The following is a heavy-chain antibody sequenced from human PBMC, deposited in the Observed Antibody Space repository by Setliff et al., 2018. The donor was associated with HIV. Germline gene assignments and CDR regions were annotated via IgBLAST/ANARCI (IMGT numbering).Heavy chain of an antibody. CDR2: IIPIFGTA. CDR3: AREGDYDAFDI. Sequence: VASVKVSCKASGGTFSSYAISWVRQAPGQGLEWMGGIIPIFGTANYAQKFQGRVTITTDESTSTAYMELSSLRSEDTAVYYCAREGDYDAFDIRGLGTMVTVSS. D-gene: IGHD4-17*01. J-gene: IGHJ3*02. V-gene: IGHV1-69*05. CDR1: GGTFSSYA.